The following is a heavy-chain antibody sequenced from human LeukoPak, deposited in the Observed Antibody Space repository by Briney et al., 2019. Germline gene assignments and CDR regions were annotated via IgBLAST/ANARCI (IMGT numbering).Heavy chain of an antibody. Sequence: PGGSLRLSCAASGFTFSSYSMNWVRQAPGKGLEWVSYITSSSSYTYYADSVKGRFTISRDNAKNSLYLQMNSLTAEDTAVYYCARTDGYYGMDVWGQGTTVTVSS. CDR1: GFTFSSYS. CDR2: ITSSSSYT. D-gene: IGHD5-24*01. J-gene: IGHJ6*02. V-gene: IGHV3-21*01. CDR3: ARTDGYYGMDV.